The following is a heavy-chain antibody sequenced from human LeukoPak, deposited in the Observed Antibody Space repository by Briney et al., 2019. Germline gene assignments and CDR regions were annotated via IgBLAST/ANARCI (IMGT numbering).Heavy chain of an antibody. D-gene: IGHD3-16*01. Sequence: GGSLRLSCAASGLSFSSFAMSWVRQGPARGLEWVSSIRGKGETFYADSVKGRFTLSSDSSRNTVYFQLNNQRVEDTAIYYCAKASWVSSTDAVRWGQGTLVTVSS. CDR2: IRGKGET. V-gene: IGHV3-23*01. CDR3: AKASWVSSTDAVR. J-gene: IGHJ4*02. CDR1: GLSFSSFA.